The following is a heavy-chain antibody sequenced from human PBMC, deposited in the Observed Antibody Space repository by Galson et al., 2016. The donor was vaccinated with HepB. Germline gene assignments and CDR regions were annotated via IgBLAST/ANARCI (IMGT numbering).Heavy chain of an antibody. J-gene: IGHJ4*02. D-gene: IGHD6-6*01. CDR1: GYSFSDYD. Sequence: SVKVSCKASGYSFSDYDFAWVRQASGRGLEWMGWMNPSSGNSNFAQRLRGRIRVTSDASINTAYLEFSSLTSEDTAVYYCARAIRNQLLSEHWGQGTLVTVSS. CDR3: ARAIRNQLLSEH. CDR2: MNPSSGNS. V-gene: IGHV1-8*01.